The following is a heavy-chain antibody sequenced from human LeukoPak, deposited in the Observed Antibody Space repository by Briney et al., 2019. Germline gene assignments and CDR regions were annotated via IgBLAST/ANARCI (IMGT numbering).Heavy chain of an antibody. D-gene: IGHD3-9*01. V-gene: IGHV3-23*01. Sequence: GGSLRLSCAASGFTFSSYAMSWVRQAPGKGLEWVSAINGSGGITSYADSVKGRFTISRDNSKNTLYLQMNSLRAEDTAVYYCARGGLGILTGYAGFDPWGQGTLVTVSS. CDR1: GFTFSSYA. J-gene: IGHJ5*02. CDR2: INGSGGIT. CDR3: ARGGLGILTGYAGFDP.